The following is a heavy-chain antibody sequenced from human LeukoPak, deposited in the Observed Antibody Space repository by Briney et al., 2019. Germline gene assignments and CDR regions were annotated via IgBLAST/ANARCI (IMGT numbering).Heavy chain of an antibody. V-gene: IGHV4-34*01. CDR3: ASTVTTRHYYGMDV. Sequence: SETLSLTCAVYGGSFSGYYWSWIRQPPGKGLEWIGEINHSGSTNYNPSLKSRVTISVDTSKNQFSLKLSSVTAADTAVYYCASTVTTRHYYGMDVWGQGTTVTVSS. CDR2: INHSGST. J-gene: IGHJ6*02. D-gene: IGHD4-17*01. CDR1: GGSFSGYY.